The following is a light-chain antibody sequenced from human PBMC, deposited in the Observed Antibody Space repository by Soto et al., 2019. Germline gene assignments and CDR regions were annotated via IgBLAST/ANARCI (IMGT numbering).Light chain of an antibody. J-gene: IGKJ5*01. V-gene: IGKV3-20*01. CDR1: QSVSNNY. CDR2: GAS. Sequence: EIVLTQSPGTLSLSPGERATLSCRASQSVSNNYLAWYQQKPGQAPRLLIYGASNRATGIPDRFSGSGSGTDFTLTISRLEPEDFAVYYCQQYNNWLAFGQGTRLEIK. CDR3: QQYNNWLA.